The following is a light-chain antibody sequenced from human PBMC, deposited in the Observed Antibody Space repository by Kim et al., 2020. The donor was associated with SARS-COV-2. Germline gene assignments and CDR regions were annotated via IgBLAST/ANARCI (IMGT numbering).Light chain of an antibody. CDR2: DAS. Sequence: DIQMTQSPSTLSASVGDRVSITCRASQRISTWLAWYQQEPGKAPKLLIYDASNLESGVPSRFSGSGSGTEFTLTINSLQPDDFATYYCKQYNSYSPQWTFGQGTKVDIK. J-gene: IGKJ1*01. CDR3: KQYNSYSPQWT. CDR1: QRISTW. V-gene: IGKV1-5*01.